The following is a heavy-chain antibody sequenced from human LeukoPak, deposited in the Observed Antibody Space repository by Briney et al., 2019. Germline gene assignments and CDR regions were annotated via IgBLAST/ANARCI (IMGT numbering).Heavy chain of an antibody. CDR1: GFTFNTYA. CDR2: ISYDGSDK. J-gene: IGHJ4*02. Sequence: GGSLRLSCEASGFTFNTYAMHWDRQPPGKGLEWVALISYDGSDKIYTDSVKGRFTISRDNSESTLYLQMDSLGGDDAAVYYCAKAVGRISWSFDYWGQGALVTVSS. D-gene: IGHD6-13*01. CDR3: AKAVGRISWSFDY. V-gene: IGHV3-30*18.